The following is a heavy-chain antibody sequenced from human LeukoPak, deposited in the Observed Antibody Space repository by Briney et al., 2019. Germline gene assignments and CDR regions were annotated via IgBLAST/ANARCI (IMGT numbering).Heavy chain of an antibody. V-gene: IGHV3-21*05. CDR3: GREVPSGSYAPDY. Sequence: GGSLRLSCPASGFTLSSYSINWVRQAPGKGLEWVSYISSSGRSILYADSVKGRFIVSRDNTKNSVYLQMNNLRAEDTAVYYCGREVPSGSYAPDYWGQGILVIVSS. D-gene: IGHD1-26*01. J-gene: IGHJ4*02. CDR1: GFTLSSYS. CDR2: ISSSGRSI.